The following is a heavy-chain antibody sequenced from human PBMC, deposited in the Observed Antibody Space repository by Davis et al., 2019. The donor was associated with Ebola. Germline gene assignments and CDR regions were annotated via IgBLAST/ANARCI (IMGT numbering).Heavy chain of an antibody. CDR3: AEGGTNNFLGEN. J-gene: IGHJ4*02. Sequence: GESLKISCAASGFTFSNYAMSWVRQAPGGGLEWVSGISASGADIKYADSVRGRFSISRDDSKNTLYLQMDSLRAEDTAVFYCAEGGTNNFLGENWGQGTLVTVSS. D-gene: IGHD1-1*01. CDR1: GFTFSNYA. V-gene: IGHV3-23*01. CDR2: ISASGADI.